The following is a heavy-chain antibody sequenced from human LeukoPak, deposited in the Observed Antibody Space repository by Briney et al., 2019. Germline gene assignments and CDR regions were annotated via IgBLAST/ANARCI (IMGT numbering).Heavy chain of an antibody. CDR2: IRYDGSNK. Sequence: PGGSLRLSCAASGFTFSSYGMHWVRQAPGKGLEWVAFIRYDGSNKYYADSVKGRFTISRDSSKNTLYLQMNSLRAEDTAVYYCAKEYCSSTSCSSFDYWGQGTLVTVSS. CDR1: GFTFSSYG. J-gene: IGHJ4*02. CDR3: AKEYCSSTSCSSFDY. D-gene: IGHD2-2*01. V-gene: IGHV3-30*02.